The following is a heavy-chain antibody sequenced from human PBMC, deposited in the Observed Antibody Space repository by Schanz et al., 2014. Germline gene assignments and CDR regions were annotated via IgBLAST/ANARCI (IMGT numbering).Heavy chain of an antibody. CDR2: ISYHGSER. Sequence: VQLVESGGGLVQPGGSVRLSCAASGFSFSDYGMHWVRQAPGRGLEWVAVISYHGSERYYADSVKGRFTISRDNSKNTLYLQMNRLRTEDTAVYYCATVGSETYSIYWYFDLWGRGTLVTVSS. J-gene: IGHJ2*01. D-gene: IGHD3-10*01. CDR1: GFSFSDYG. V-gene: IGHV3-30*03. CDR3: ATVGSETYSIYWYFDL.